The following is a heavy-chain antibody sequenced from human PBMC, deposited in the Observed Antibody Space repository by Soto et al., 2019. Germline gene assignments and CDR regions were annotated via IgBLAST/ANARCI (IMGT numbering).Heavy chain of an antibody. CDR2: IIPILGIA. CDR3: ARDRISGGPIDHAN. J-gene: IGHJ4*02. V-gene: IGHV1-69*08. CDR1: GGTFSSYT. Sequence: QVQLVQSGAEVKKPGSSVKVSCKASGGTFSSYTISWVRQAPGQGLEWMGRIIPILGIANYAQKFQGRVTXXAXKXXGAAYVELSSLRSEYTAVDYCARDRISGGPIDHANWGQGTLVTVSS. D-gene: IGHD1-26*01.